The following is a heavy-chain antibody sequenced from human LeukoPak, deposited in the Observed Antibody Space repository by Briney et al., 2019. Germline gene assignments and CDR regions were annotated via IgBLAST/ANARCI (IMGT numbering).Heavy chain of an antibody. CDR3: ARDGKLTGSYPFDP. V-gene: IGHV1-8*01. CDR2: MNPNSGNT. D-gene: IGHD3-10*01. CDR1: GYTFTSYD. Sequence: GASVKVSCKASGYTFTSYDINWVRQATGQGLEWMGWMNPNSGNTGYAQKFQGRVTMTRNTSISTAYMELSSLRSDDTAVYYCARDGKLTGSYPFDPWGQGTLVTVSS. J-gene: IGHJ5*02.